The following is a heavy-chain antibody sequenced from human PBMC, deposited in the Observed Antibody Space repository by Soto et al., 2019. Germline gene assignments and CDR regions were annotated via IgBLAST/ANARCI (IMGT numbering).Heavy chain of an antibody. Sequence: QVQLQQWGEGLLKPSETLSLTCAVYGGSFSGYYWSWIRQPPGKGLEWIGEINHSGSTNYNPSLKSRVTISVDTSKNQFALKLSSVTAADTAVYYCARVRVAGVVPAATSADYFDYWGQGTLVTVSS. J-gene: IGHJ4*02. D-gene: IGHD2-2*01. CDR2: INHSGST. V-gene: IGHV4-34*01. CDR3: ARVRVAGVVPAATSADYFDY. CDR1: GGSFSGYY.